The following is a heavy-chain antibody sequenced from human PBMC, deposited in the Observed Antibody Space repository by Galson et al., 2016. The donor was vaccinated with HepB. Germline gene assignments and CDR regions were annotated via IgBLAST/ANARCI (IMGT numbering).Heavy chain of an antibody. J-gene: IGHJ4*02. CDR2: ISSDGNKK. CDR3: ARDEDDPSYTIDF. Sequence: SLRLSCAASGFSFSSYPMHWVRQAPGKGLEWVAVISSDGNKKYYAASVNGRFTIASDNSEKTLYLQLHSLRAEDTAVYYCARDEDDPSYTIDFWGQGTLVSVSS. V-gene: IGHV3-30-3*01. CDR1: GFSFSSYP. D-gene: IGHD3-10*01.